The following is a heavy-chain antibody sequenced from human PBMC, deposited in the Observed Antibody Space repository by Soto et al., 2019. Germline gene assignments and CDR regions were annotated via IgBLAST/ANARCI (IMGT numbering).Heavy chain of an antibody. V-gene: IGHV5-10-1*01. D-gene: IGHD3-22*01. CDR3: ASTFFDSSGYYS. CDR1: GYSFTSYW. Sequence: PGESLKISCKGSGYSFTSYWISWVRQMPGKGLEWMGRIDPSDSYTNYSPSFQGHVTISADKSISTAYLQWSSLKASDTAMYYCASTFFDSSGYYSWGQGTLVTSPQ. CDR2: IDPSDSYT. J-gene: IGHJ4*02.